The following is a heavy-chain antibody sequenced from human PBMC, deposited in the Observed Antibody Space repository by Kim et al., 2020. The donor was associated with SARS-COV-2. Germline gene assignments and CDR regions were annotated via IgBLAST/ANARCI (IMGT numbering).Heavy chain of an antibody. CDR2: NT. V-gene: IGHV1-3*01. J-gene: IGHJ4*02. CDR3: ARDLFHTGFDY. D-gene: IGHD2-8*02. Sequence: NTKFSQTFRGSVTFARDTSANTASMELSSLGSEDTAVYYCARDLFHTGFDYWGQGTLVAVSS.